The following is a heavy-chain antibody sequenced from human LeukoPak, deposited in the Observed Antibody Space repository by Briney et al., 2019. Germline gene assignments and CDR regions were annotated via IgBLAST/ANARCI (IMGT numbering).Heavy chain of an antibody. D-gene: IGHD3-9*01. Sequence: ESGPTQVNPTQTLTLTCTFSGFSLSTSGVGVGWIRQPPGKALEWLALIYWDDDKRYSPSLKSRLTITKDTSKNQVVLTMTNMDPVDTATYYCAHSRYDILTGLNWFDPWGQGTQVTVSS. CDR3: AHSRYDILTGLNWFDP. V-gene: IGHV2-5*02. CDR1: GFSLSTSGVG. CDR2: IYWDDDK. J-gene: IGHJ5*02.